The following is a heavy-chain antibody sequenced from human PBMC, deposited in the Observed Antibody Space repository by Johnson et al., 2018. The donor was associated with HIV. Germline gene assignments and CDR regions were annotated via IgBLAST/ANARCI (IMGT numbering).Heavy chain of an antibody. CDR3: ARDPIGGAFDI. Sequence: VQLVESGGALVKPGGSLRLSCAASGFTFSNYWMHWVRQAPGKGLVWVSRVNSDGSSLSYADSVKGRFTISRDNAKNTLYLQMNSLRAKDTAVYYCARDPIGGAFDIWGQGTMVIVSS. D-gene: IGHD3-16*01. CDR1: GFTFSNYW. CDR2: VNSDGSSL. V-gene: IGHV3-74*01. J-gene: IGHJ3*02.